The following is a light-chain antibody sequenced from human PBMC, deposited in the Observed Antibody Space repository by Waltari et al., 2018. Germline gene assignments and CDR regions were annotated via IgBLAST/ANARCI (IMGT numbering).Light chain of an antibody. J-gene: IGKJ1*01. CDR2: DTS. CDR3: QHRIKWPWT. CDR1: QSVSPY. Sequence: EIVLTQSPATLSLSPGERATLSCRASQSVSPYLAWYQQKPGQAPRLLIYDTSNRAAGIPARFSGSGSRIDFTLTISGLEPEDFAVYYCQHRIKWPWTFGQGTKVEIK. V-gene: IGKV3-11*01.